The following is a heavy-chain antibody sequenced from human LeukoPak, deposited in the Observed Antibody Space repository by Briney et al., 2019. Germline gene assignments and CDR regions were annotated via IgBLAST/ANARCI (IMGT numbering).Heavy chain of an antibody. CDR1: GFTFNTHA. D-gene: IGHD3-9*01. J-gene: IGHJ4*02. CDR3: VKGGLRSGYSFED. V-gene: IGHV3-23*01. CDR2: VSDAGDLR. Sequence: GGSLRLSCAASGFTFNTHAISWVRQAPGKGLEWVAAVSDAGDLRYSANSVKGRFAISRDNSKNTAFLQMYSLRAEDTALYYCVKGGLRSGYSFEDWGQGTLVSVSS.